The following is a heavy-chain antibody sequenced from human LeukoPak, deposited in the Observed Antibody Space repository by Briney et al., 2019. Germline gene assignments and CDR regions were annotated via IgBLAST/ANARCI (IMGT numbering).Heavy chain of an antibody. CDR2: IYYSGST. V-gene: IGHV4-39*01. J-gene: IGHJ6*02. Sequence: SETLSLTCTVSGGSISSSSYYWGWIRQPPGKGLEWIGSIYYSGSTYYNPSLKSRVSISVDTSKNHFSLKLSSVTAAATAVYYCARHYYFGVDVWGQGTTVTVSS. CDR3: ARHYYFGVDV. CDR1: GGSISSSSYY.